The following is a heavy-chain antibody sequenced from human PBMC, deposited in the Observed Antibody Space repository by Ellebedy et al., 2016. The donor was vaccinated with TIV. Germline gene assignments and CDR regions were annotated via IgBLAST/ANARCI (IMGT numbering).Heavy chain of an antibody. Sequence: SETLSLTXEVDIPSFSGYYWSWIRQPPGKGLEWIGFIYFTGTTNYNPSLKSRVTISLDASQSQVSLNLTSVIAADTGLYYCARFRRLGAGGFYFDSWGQGMLVTVSS. J-gene: IGHJ4*02. CDR3: ARFRRLGAGGFYFDS. D-gene: IGHD3-16*01. CDR2: IYFTGTT. V-gene: IGHV4-59*01. CDR1: IPSFSGYY.